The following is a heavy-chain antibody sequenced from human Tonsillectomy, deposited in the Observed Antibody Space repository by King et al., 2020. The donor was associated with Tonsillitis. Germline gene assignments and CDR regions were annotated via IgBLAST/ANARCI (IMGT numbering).Heavy chain of an antibody. CDR2: ISSSGSTI. CDR3: ARVGEVGVVINWYFDL. J-gene: IGHJ2*01. Sequence: VQLVESGGGLVQPGGSLRLSCAASGFTFSSYDLNWVRQAPGKGLEWVSYISSSGSTIYYADSVKGRFTISRDNAKNSLYLQMNSLTAEETAVYYCARVGEVGVVINWYFDLWGRGTLVTVSS. V-gene: IGHV3-48*03. D-gene: IGHD3-3*01. CDR1: GFTFSSYD.